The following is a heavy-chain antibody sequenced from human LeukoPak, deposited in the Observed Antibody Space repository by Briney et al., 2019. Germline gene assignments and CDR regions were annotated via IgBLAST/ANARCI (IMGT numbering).Heavy chain of an antibody. Sequence: PGESLRLSCAASGFNFGGFAMAWVRQTPGKGLEWVSGILAGGSSTYYADSVKGRFTISRDNSKNTLYLQMNSLRADDTAVYFCAKDLNNGDGGWEFDPWGQGTLVTV. CDR2: ILAGGSST. D-gene: IGHD4-17*01. CDR1: GFNFGGFA. V-gene: IGHV3-23*01. J-gene: IGHJ5*02. CDR3: AKDLNNGDGGWEFDP.